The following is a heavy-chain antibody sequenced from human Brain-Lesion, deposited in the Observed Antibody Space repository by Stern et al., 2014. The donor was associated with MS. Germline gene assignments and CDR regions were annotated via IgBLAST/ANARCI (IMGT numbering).Heavy chain of an antibody. V-gene: IGHV4-31*03. CDR2: IYYSGTT. J-gene: IGHJ6*02. D-gene: IGHD2-2*01. Sequence: VQLVESGPGLVKPSQTLSLTCTVSGGSISSDNYYWTWIRQHPGKGLEWIGHIYYSGTTYYNPSLKSRVSITVDTSQNLFSLRLSSVTAADTAVYYCARDHFTTSLDVGGHGTTGTGS. CDR3: ARDHFTTSLDV. CDR1: GGSISSDNYY.